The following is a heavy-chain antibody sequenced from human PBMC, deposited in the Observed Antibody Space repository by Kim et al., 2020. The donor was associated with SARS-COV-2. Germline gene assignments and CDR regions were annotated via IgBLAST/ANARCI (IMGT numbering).Heavy chain of an antibody. V-gene: IGHV3-11*03. D-gene: IGHD3-16*01. CDR1: GFTFSDYY. Sequence: GGSLRLSCAASGFTFSDYYMSWIRQAPGKGLEWVSYISSSSSYTNYADSVKGRFTISRDNAKNSLYLQMNSLRAEDTAVYYCAGTFGGGLDYWGQGTLVTVSS. CDR3: AGTFGGGLDY. J-gene: IGHJ4*02. CDR2: ISSSSSYT.